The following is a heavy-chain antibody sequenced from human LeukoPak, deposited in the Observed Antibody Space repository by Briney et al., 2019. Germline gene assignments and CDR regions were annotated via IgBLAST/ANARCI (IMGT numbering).Heavy chain of an antibody. V-gene: IGHV4-59*01. Sequence: PSETLSLTCTVSGVSISSYYWSWIRQPPGKGLEWIGYIYYSGSTNYNPSPKSRVTISVDTSKNQFSLKLSSVTAADTAVYYCARVYSSGWYPYYYYYMDVWGKGTTVTVSS. CDR2: IYYSGST. CDR3: ARVYSSGWYPYYYYYMDV. CDR1: GVSISSYY. J-gene: IGHJ6*03. D-gene: IGHD6-19*01.